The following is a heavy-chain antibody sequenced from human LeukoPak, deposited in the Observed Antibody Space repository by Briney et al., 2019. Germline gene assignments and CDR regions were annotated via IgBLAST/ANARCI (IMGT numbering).Heavy chain of an antibody. J-gene: IGHJ6*03. CDR3: ARNAVVVVPSYYYYYMDV. CDR1: GYTFTSYA. CDR2: INAGNGNT. D-gene: IGHD2-15*01. Sequence: ASVKVSCKASGYTFTSYAMHWVRQAPGQRLEWMGWINAGNGNTKYSQEFQGRVTITRDTSASTAYMELSSLRSEDMAVYYCARNAVVVVPSYYYYYMDVWGKGTTVTISS. V-gene: IGHV1-3*03.